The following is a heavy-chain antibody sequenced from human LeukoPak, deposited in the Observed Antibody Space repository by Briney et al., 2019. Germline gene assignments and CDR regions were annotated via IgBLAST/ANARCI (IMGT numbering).Heavy chain of an antibody. Sequence: ASVKVSCKASGYTFTGYCMHWVRQAPGQGLEWMGWINPNSGGTNYAQKFQGRVTMTRDTSISTAYMELSRLRSDDTAVYYCARGYYYDSSGYLHFDYWGQGTLVTVSS. CDR2: INPNSGGT. J-gene: IGHJ4*02. D-gene: IGHD3-22*01. CDR3: ARGYYYDSSGYLHFDY. V-gene: IGHV1-2*02. CDR1: GYTFTGYC.